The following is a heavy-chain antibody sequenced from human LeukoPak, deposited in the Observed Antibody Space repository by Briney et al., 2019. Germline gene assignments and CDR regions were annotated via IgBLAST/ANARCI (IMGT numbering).Heavy chain of an antibody. D-gene: IGHD3-9*01. CDR2: IYYSGST. CDR3: ARRSYDILTGYSSMYYFDY. Sequence: SETLSLTCTAPGGSLSGYYGSWVRHPPGKGREWIGHIYYSGSTNYNPSLKSRVTISVDTSKNQFSLKLSSVTAADTAVYYCARRSYDILTGYSSMYYFDYWGQGTLVTVSS. V-gene: IGHV4-59*01. CDR1: GGSLSGYY. J-gene: IGHJ4*02.